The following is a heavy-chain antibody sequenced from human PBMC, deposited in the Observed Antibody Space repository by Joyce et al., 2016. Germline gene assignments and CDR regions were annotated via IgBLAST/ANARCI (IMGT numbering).Heavy chain of an antibody. CDR1: EFTFSNYG. D-gene: IGHD6-19*01. V-gene: IGHV3-30*03. CDR2: ISYDGSDE. J-gene: IGHJ3*02. Sequence: RISCTASEFTFSNYGMHWVRQAPGKGLEWVAGISYDGSDEHYTDPVKGRFTISRDNSENTLFVQMSSLRGDDTAVYYCARGPEWQWLGTFDIGGRGTMVTVSS. CDR3: ARGPEWQWLGTFDI.